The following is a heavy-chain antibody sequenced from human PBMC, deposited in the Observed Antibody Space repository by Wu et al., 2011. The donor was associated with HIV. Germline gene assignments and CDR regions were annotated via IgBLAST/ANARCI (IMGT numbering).Heavy chain of an antibody. V-gene: IGHV1-18*01. D-gene: IGHD2-2*03. J-gene: IGHJ4*02. Sequence: QVQLVQSETEVKKPGASVKVSCKASGYKFNTYAISWVRQAPGQRLEWMGWINPYDGDTKYPQKFQGRVIMTTDTSTSTAYMELRSLRSDDTAVYYCARDGYCLGTRCHDGVLDYWGQGSLVTVSS. CDR3: ARDGYCLGTRCHDGVLDY. CDR1: GYKFNTYA. CDR2: INPYDGDT.